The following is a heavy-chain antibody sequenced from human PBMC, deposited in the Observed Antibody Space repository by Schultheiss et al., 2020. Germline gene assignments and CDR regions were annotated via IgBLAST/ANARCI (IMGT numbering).Heavy chain of an antibody. CDR1: GFTFSYLA. CDR3: VRDLWGFDH. CDR2: INNEGSST. V-gene: IGHV3-64D*06. J-gene: IGHJ4*02. Sequence: GGSLRLSCSASGFTFSYLAMHWVRQAPGKRLEYVSFINNEGSSTDYTDSVKGRFTVSRDNSKNMLYLQMSSLRPEDTAVYYCVRDLWGFDHWGQGILVTVSS. D-gene: IGHD2/OR15-2a*01.